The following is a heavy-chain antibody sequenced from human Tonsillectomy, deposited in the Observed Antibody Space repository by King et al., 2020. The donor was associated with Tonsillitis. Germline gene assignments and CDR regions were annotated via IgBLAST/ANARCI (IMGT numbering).Heavy chain of an antibody. V-gene: IGHV3-30-3*01. CDR2: ISYDGSNN. CDR1: GFTFSSYA. CDR3: AGGYCSSTNCLYYFDY. J-gene: IGHJ4*02. Sequence: VQLVESGGGVVQPGRSLRLSCAASGFTFSSYAMHWVRQAPGKGLEWVAVISYDGSNNYYEDSVKGRITISRDNSKNTLYLQMNRLRAEETAVYYCAGGYCSSTNCLYYFDYWGQGTLVTVSS. D-gene: IGHD2-2*01.